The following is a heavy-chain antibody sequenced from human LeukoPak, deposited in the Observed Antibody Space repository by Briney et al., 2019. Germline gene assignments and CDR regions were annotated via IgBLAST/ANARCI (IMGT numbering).Heavy chain of an antibody. CDR2: IYPGDSDT. CDR1: GYSFTSYW. CDR3: ATGDDILTGYPYYFDY. Sequence: GESLKISCKGSGYSFTSYWIGWVRQMPGKGLEGMGVIYPGDSDTRYSPSFQGQVTISADKSISTAYLQWSSLKASDTAMYYCATGDDILTGYPYYFDYWGQGTLVTVSS. D-gene: IGHD3-9*01. J-gene: IGHJ4*02. V-gene: IGHV5-51*01.